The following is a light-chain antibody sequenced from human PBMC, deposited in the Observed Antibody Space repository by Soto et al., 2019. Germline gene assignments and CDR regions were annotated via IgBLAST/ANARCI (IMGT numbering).Light chain of an antibody. CDR2: AAS. V-gene: IGKV1-17*01. CDR3: LQLNTYPWT. CDR1: QVITYD. Sequence: IQMTQSPSSLSASVGDRLSITCPASQVITYDLCSYQQKPGKAPKRLIYAASTLQSGVPSRFSGSGSGTEFTLTISSLQPEDVATYYCLQLNTYPWTFGQGTKVDIK. J-gene: IGKJ1*01.